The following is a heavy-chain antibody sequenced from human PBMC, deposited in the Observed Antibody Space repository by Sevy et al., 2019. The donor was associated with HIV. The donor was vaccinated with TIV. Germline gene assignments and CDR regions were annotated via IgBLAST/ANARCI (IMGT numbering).Heavy chain of an antibody. Sequence: GGSLRLSCAASGFTFSDYYMSWIRQAPGKGLEWVSYISSSSSYTNYADSVKGRFTISRDNAKNSLYLQMNSLRAEDTAVYYCERALKGLIDAFDIWGQGTMVTVSS. V-gene: IGHV3-11*06. CDR1: GFTFSDYY. J-gene: IGHJ3*02. CDR3: ERALKGLIDAFDI. CDR2: ISSSSSYT. D-gene: IGHD3-16*01.